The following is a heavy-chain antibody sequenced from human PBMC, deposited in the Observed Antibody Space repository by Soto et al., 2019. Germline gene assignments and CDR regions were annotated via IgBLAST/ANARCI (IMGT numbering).Heavy chain of an antibody. J-gene: IGHJ4*02. Sequence: QVQLVESGGGVVQPGRSLRLSCAASGFTFSSYGMHWVRQAPGKGLEWVAVISYDGSNKYYADSVKGRFTISRDNSKNTLYLQMNSLGAEDTAVYYCAKDGGHYDFWSGFDYWGQGTLVTVSS. CDR2: ISYDGSNK. CDR1: GFTFSSYG. CDR3: AKDGGHYDFWSGFDY. D-gene: IGHD3-3*01. V-gene: IGHV3-30*18.